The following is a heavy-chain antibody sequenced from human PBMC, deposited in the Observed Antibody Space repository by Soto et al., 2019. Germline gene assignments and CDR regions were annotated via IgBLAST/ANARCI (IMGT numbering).Heavy chain of an antibody. Sequence: QVQLQESGPGLVKPSQTLSLTCTVSGGSISSGGYYWSWIRQHPGKGLEWIGYIYYSGSTYYNPSRQSRVPIEVAKSKNQFSLKLSSVTAADTAVYYCARLRSSYYYGSGSLTAFDIWGQGTMVTVSS. V-gene: IGHV4-31*03. CDR3: ARLRSSYYYGSGSLTAFDI. J-gene: IGHJ3*02. CDR1: GGSISSGGYY. CDR2: IYYSGST. D-gene: IGHD3-10*01.